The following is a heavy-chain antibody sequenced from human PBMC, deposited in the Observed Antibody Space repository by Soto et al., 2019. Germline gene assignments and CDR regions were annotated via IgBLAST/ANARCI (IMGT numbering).Heavy chain of an antibody. CDR3: ARRREGIAVAHEDAFDI. CDR2: IYYTGIT. Sequence: PSETLSLTCSVSGGSITDNYWTWIRQSPGKGLEWVGYIYYTGITNYNPSLKRRVTISLDRSKNQFSLKLSSVTAADTAVYYCARRREGIAVAHEDAFDIWGQGTMVTVSS. CDR1: GGSITDNY. V-gene: IGHV4-59*08. D-gene: IGHD6-19*01. J-gene: IGHJ3*02.